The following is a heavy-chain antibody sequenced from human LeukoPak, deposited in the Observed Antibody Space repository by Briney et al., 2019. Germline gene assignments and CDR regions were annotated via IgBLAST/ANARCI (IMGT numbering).Heavy chain of an antibody. CDR3: AKDVERGFDYTNSLDY. Sequence: PGKSLRPSCAASGFTFSSYGMHWVRQAPGKGLEWVAVIWSDGTNKYYADSVKGRFAISRDDSNNMVYLQMNSLRAEDTAVYYCAKDVERGFDYTNSLDYWGQGTLVTVSS. D-gene: IGHD4-11*01. J-gene: IGHJ4*02. V-gene: IGHV3-33*06. CDR1: GFTFSSYG. CDR2: IWSDGTNK.